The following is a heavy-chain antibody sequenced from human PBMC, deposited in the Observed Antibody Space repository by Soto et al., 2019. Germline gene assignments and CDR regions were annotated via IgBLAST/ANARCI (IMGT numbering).Heavy chain of an antibody. D-gene: IGHD3-22*01. CDR2: IYYSGST. CDR3: ARVLFIYPEYYYDSSGYPGAGAFDI. Sequence: SEKLSLTCTVSGGSISSYYWSWIRQPPGKGLEWIGYIYYSGSTNYNPSLKSRVTISVDTSKNQFSLKLSSVTAADTAVYYCARVLFIYPEYYYDSSGYPGAGAFDIWGQGTMVTVS. CDR1: GGSISSYY. V-gene: IGHV4-59*01. J-gene: IGHJ3*02.